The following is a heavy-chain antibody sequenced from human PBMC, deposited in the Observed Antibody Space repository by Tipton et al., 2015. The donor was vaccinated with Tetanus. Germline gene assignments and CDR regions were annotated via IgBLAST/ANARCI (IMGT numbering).Heavy chain of an antibody. CDR2: MNTNSGNT. V-gene: IGHV1-8*01. CDR3: ASPDGSGSYYNPYGMDV. D-gene: IGHD3-10*01. Sequence: QLVQSGAEVKKPGASVKASCKASGYTFTSYDINWVRQATGQGLEWMGWMNTNSGNTGYAQKFQGRVTMTRNTSISTAYMELSSLRSEDPAVYYCASPDGSGSYYNPYGMDVWGQGTTVTVSS. J-gene: IGHJ6*02. CDR1: GYTFTSYD.